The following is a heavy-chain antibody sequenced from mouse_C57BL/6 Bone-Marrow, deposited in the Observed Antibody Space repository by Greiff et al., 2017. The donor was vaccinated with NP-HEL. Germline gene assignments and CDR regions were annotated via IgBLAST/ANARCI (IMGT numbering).Heavy chain of an antibody. Sequence: VQLQQSGAELVRPGTSVKVSCKASGYAFTNYLIEWVKQRPGQGLEWIGVINPGSGGTNYNEKFKGKATLTADKSSSTAYMQLSSLTSEDSAVYFCAREGNGYYWYFDVWGTGTTVTVS. CDR2: INPGSGGT. J-gene: IGHJ1*03. V-gene: IGHV1-54*01. CDR1: GYAFTNYL. D-gene: IGHD2-2*01. CDR3: AREGNGYYWYFDV.